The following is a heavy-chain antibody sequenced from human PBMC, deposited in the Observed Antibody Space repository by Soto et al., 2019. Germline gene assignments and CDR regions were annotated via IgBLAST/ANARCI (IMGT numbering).Heavy chain of an antibody. D-gene: IGHD2-15*01. V-gene: IGHV3-23*01. CDR2: IIDSGGST. J-gene: IGHJ6*02. Sequence: GGSLRLSCAASGFTFSSCAMGWVRQAPGKGLEWVSDIIDSGGSTYYADSVKGRFTISRDNSKSTLYLQMNSLRAEDTALYYCAKVRRHSSYSVDVSGQATTVTVSS. CDR1: GFTFSSCA. CDR3: AKVRRHSSYSVDV.